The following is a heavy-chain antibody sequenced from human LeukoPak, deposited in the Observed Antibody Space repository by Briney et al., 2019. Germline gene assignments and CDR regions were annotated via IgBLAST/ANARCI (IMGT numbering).Heavy chain of an antibody. CDR2: ISAYNGNT. J-gene: IGHJ3*02. V-gene: IGHV1-18*01. CDR3: ARDLGRRWTDAFDI. CDR1: GYTFTSYG. Sequence: ASVKVSCKASGYTFTSYGISWVRQAPGQGLEWMGWISAYNGNTNYAQKLQGRVTMTTDTSTSTAYMELRSLRSDDTAVYYCARDLGRRWTDAFDIWGQGTVVTVSS. D-gene: IGHD4-23*01.